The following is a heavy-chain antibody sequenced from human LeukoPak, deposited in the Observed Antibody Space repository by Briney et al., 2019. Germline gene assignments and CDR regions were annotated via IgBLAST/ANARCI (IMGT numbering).Heavy chain of an antibody. Sequence: GGSLRLSCAASGFTFSSYAMSWVRQAPGKGLEWVSLISGSGGSTYYADSVKGRFTISRDNSKNTLYLQMNRLRAEDTAVFYCAKDRDDYVWGSYLGAFDIWGQGTMVTVSS. J-gene: IGHJ3*02. D-gene: IGHD3-16*01. V-gene: IGHV3-23*01. CDR2: ISGSGGST. CDR1: GFTFSSYA. CDR3: AKDRDDYVWGSYLGAFDI.